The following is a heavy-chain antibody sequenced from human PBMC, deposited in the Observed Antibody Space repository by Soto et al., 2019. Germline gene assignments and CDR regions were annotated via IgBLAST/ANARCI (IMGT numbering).Heavy chain of an antibody. Sequence: QVQLQESGPRLVRPSETLSLTCSVSGGSIRSHFWTWLRQPPGKELEWIGHVFYSGSTAYNPSLKGRVSMSVETSQNQFSLRLTSVTAADTAVYYCARLGYDFWTAFDIWGQGTIVTVSS. CDR2: VFYSGST. V-gene: IGHV4-59*11. J-gene: IGHJ3*02. CDR3: ARLGYDFWTAFDI. D-gene: IGHD3-3*01. CDR1: GGSIRSHF.